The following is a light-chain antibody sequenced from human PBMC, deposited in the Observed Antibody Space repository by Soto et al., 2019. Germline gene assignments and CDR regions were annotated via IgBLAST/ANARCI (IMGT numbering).Light chain of an antibody. CDR1: QSVGGTF. CDR3: QQYGGSPRT. CDR2: GAS. V-gene: IGKV3-20*01. Sequence: ETVMTQFPATLSVSPGERATLSCRASQSVGGTFLAWYQQKGGQAPRLLIHGASNRATGIPDRFSGSGSGTDFTLTISRLEPEDFAVYYCQQYGGSPRTFGQGTKVDIK. J-gene: IGKJ1*01.